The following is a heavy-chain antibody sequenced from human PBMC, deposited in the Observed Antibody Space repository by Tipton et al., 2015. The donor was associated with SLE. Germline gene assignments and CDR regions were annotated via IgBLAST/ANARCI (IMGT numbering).Heavy chain of an antibody. CDR2: IYSSGRT. CDR1: GGAISTFY. J-gene: IGHJ3*01. D-gene: IGHD3-22*01. Sequence: TLSLTCTVSGGAISTFYWSWIRQSAGKGLEWIGRIYSSGRTNYNPSLKSRVTISVDTSKNQFSLKLSSVTAADTAVYYCARSGGEPYYYVSSGFYPDWGQGTLVTVSS. CDR3: ARSGGEPYYYVSSGFYPD. V-gene: IGHV4-4*07.